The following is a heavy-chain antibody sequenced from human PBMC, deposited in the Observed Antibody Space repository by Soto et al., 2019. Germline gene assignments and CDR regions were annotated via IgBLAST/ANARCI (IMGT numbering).Heavy chain of an antibody. CDR2: IYSGGST. J-gene: IGHJ6*03. CDR1: GGTGGSNC. D-gene: IGHD2-21*02. Sequence: VGSLRLSCAASGGTGGSNCISWVRQAPGKGLEWVSVIYSGGSTYYADSVKGRFTISRDNSKNTLYLQMNSLRAEDTAVYYCARALLGGHYYYYMDVWGKGTTVTVSS. CDR3: ARALLGGHYYYYMDV. V-gene: IGHV3-66*01.